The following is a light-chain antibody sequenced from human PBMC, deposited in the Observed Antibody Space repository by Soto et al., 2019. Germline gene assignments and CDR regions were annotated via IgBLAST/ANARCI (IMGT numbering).Light chain of an antibody. Sequence: QSVLTQPPSVSAAPGQKVTISCSGSSSNIGNNYVSWYQQLPGTAPKLLIYENNRRPSGIPDRFSGSKSGTSATLGITGLQTGDDSDYYCATWDNSLCGYVFGTGSKLTVL. CDR3: ATWDNSLCGYV. J-gene: IGLJ1*01. V-gene: IGLV1-51*02. CDR2: ENN. CDR1: SSNIGNNY.